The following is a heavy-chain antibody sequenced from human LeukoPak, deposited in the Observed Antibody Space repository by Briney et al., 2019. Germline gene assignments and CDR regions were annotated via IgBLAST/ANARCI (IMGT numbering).Heavy chain of an antibody. D-gene: IGHD6-19*01. Sequence: PGRSLRLSCAASGFTSSSYSMNWVRQAPGKGLEWVSYISSSSSTIYYADSVKGRFTISRDNAKNSLYLQMNSLRAEDTAVYYCARERLSGQWLENKPIDYWGQGTLVTVSS. CDR2: ISSSSSTI. J-gene: IGHJ4*02. V-gene: IGHV3-48*01. CDR1: GFTSSSYS. CDR3: ARERLSGQWLENKPIDY.